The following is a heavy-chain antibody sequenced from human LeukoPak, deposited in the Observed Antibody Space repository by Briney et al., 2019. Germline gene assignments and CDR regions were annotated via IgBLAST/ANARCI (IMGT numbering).Heavy chain of an antibody. CDR2: INYNGGST. J-gene: IGHJ4*02. Sequence: GGSLRLSCAASGFNFDDYGMNWVRQAPGKGLEWVSGINYNGGSTGYADSVKGRFTISRHNSKNTLYLQMNSLRAEDTAVYYCAREGRSGSYYNYWGQGTLVTVSS. D-gene: IGHD1-26*01. V-gene: IGHV3-20*04. CDR3: AREGRSGSYYNY. CDR1: GFNFDDYG.